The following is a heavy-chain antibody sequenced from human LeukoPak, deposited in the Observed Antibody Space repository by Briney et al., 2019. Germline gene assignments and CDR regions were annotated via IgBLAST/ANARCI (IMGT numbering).Heavy chain of an antibody. CDR3: ARDLVKSSWYPYYFDY. J-gene: IGHJ4*02. Sequence: GGSLRLSCVVSGFTFSDYYMSWIRQAPGKGLEWVSYISSTGGTIDYTDSVKGRFTISRDNAKNSLYLQMNSLRAEDTAVYYCARDLVKSSWYPYYFDYWGQGALVTVSS. CDR2: ISSTGGTI. V-gene: IGHV3-11*01. D-gene: IGHD6-13*01. CDR1: GFTFSDYY.